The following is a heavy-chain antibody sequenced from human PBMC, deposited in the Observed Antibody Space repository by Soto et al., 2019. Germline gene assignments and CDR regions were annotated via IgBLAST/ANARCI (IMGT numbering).Heavy chain of an antibody. V-gene: IGHV4-30-2*01. CDR3: AAGGGLPRYY. CDR1: GGSISSGGYS. Sequence: QLQLQESGSGLVKPSQTLSLTCAVSGGSISSGGYSWSWIRQPPGKGLEWIGYIYHSGSTYYNPSLKSRVTRAVDRPKNQVSLKLSSVTAADTAVYYCAAGGGLPRYYWGQGTLVTVSS. D-gene: IGHD5-12*01. J-gene: IGHJ4*02. CDR2: IYHSGST.